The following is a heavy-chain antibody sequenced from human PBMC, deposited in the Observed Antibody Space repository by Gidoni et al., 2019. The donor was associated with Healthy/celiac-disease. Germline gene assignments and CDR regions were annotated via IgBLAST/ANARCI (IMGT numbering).Heavy chain of an antibody. J-gene: IGHJ6*02. D-gene: IGHD2-8*01. Sequence: EVQLVESGGGLVQPGGSLRLSCAASGFTFSSYSMNWVRPAPGKGLEWVSYISSSSSTIYYADSVKGRFTISRDNAKNSLYLQMNSLRAEDTAVYYCAREMVYAIRDYYYYYGMDVWGQGTTVTVSS. CDR1: GFTFSSYS. CDR2: ISSSSSTI. V-gene: IGHV3-48*01. CDR3: AREMVYAIRDYYYYYGMDV.